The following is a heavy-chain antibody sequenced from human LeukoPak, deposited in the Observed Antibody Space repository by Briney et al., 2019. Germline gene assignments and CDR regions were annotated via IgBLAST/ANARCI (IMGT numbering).Heavy chain of an antibody. CDR1: GGSISGYY. D-gene: IGHD3-16*02. Sequence: PSETLSLTCNVSGGSISGYYWGWMRQPPGKRLEWIGNIYYSGTTNYNPSLDSRLTISLDTSKNQVSLKLRSVTAADTAQYYCTRHDPSPRAFGGVVARANYWGLGTLVTVSS. CDR3: TRHDPSPRAFGGVVARANY. J-gene: IGHJ4*02. V-gene: IGHV4-59*01. CDR2: IYYSGTT.